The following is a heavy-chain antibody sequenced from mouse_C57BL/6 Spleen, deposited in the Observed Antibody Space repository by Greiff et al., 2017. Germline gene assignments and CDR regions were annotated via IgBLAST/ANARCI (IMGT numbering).Heavy chain of an antibody. CDR2: IHPNSGST. CDR3: AREGAYSNSAWFAY. V-gene: IGHV1-64*01. CDR1: GYTFTSYW. Sequence: QVQLQQPGAELVKPGASVKLSCKAFGYTFTSYWMHWVKQRPGQGLEWIGMIHPNSGSTNYNEKFKSKATLTVDKSSSTAYMQLSSLTSEDSAVYYCAREGAYSNSAWFAYWGQGTLVTVSA. D-gene: IGHD2-5*01. J-gene: IGHJ3*01.